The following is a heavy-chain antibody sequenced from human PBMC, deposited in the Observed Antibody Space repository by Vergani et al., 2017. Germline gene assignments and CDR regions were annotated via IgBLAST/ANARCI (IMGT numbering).Heavy chain of an antibody. CDR2: ISWNRGSI. CDR3: AIYHSPYYYGSGREGMDV. V-gene: IGHV3-9*01. D-gene: IGHD3-10*01. CDR1: GFTFDDYA. J-gene: IGHJ6*02. Sequence: EVQLVESGGGLVQPGRSLRLSCAASGFTFDDYAMHWVRQAPGKGLEWVSGISWNRGSIGYADSVKGRFTISRDNAKNSLYLQMNSLRAEDTALYYCAIYHSPYYYGSGREGMDVWGQGTTVTVSS.